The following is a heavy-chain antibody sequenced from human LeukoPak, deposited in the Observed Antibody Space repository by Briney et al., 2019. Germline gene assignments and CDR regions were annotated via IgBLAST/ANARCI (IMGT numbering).Heavy chain of an antibody. CDR2: IKNKTNGGTT. J-gene: IGHJ5*02. D-gene: IGHD1-26*01. V-gene: IGHV3-15*01. CDR1: GFTLSNAY. Sequence: GGSLSLSCAASGFTLSNAYMSWVRQAPAKGLAWVGRIKNKTNGGTTDYAAPVKGRYTISRDGSKNTLYLQMNSLKTEDTAVYYCTTTIVGVTTWFDPWGQGTLVTVPS. CDR3: TTTIVGVTTWFDP.